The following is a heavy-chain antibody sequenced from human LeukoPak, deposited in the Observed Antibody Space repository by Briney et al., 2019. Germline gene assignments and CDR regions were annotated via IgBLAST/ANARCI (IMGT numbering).Heavy chain of an antibody. D-gene: IGHD2-15*01. J-gene: IGHJ4*02. CDR2: MNSDGRRT. CDR1: GFPFSRYW. V-gene: IGHV3-74*01. CDR3: ARDICSGLGCYPRAPFDF. Sequence: GGPLTLPCSASGFPFSRYWKHWLRQAPGGGLVWVSRMNSDGRRTTYADSVKGRFTISSDNAKNTLYLQMNDLGADDTAVFCGARDICSGLGCYPRAPFDFWGQGNLVHVSA.